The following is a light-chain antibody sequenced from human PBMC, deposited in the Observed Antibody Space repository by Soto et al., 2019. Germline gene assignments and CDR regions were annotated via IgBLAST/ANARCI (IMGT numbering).Light chain of an antibody. Sequence: EIVMTQSPATLSVSPGGRATLSCRASQSVSSSYLAWYQQKPGQAPRLLIYGASSRATGIPDRFSGSGSGTDFTLTISRLEPEDFAVYYCQQRSNWPPTFGPGTKVDIK. CDR2: GAS. J-gene: IGKJ3*01. V-gene: IGKV3D-20*02. CDR1: QSVSSSY. CDR3: QQRSNWPPT.